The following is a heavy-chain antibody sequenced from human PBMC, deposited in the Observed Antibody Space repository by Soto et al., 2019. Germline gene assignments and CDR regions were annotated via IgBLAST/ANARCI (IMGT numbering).Heavy chain of an antibody. Sequence: QVQLVQSGAEVKKPGSSVKVSCKASGGTFSSYAISWVRQAPGQGLEWMGGIIPIFGTANYAQKFQGRVTITADESTSTAYMELSSLRSEDTAVCYCALSRGEQLARRGYYYGMDVWGQGTTVTVSS. D-gene: IGHD6-6*01. CDR2: IIPIFGTA. J-gene: IGHJ6*02. CDR3: ALSRGEQLARRGYYYGMDV. V-gene: IGHV1-69*01. CDR1: GGTFSSYA.